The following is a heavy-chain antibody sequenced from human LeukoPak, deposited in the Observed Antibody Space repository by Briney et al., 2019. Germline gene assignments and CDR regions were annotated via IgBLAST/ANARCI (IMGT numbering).Heavy chain of an antibody. CDR2: IYPGDSNT. CDR3: ARQPLVRDCGGDCEFDY. D-gene: IGHD2-21*02. CDR1: GYSFSTYW. Sequence: GESLKISCKGSGYSFSTYWIGWVRQMPGKGLEWMGIIYPGDSNTRYSPSFQGQVTISADKSISTAYLQWTSLKASDTAIYYCARQPLVRDCGGDCEFDYWGQGTRVSVSS. J-gene: IGHJ4*02. V-gene: IGHV5-51*01.